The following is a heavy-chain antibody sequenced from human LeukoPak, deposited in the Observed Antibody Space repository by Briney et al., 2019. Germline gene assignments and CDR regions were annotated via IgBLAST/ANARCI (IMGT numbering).Heavy chain of an antibody. J-gene: IGHJ6*02. CDR3: ATLWFGEFFYYYYGMDV. V-gene: IGHV3-23*01. CDR1: GFTFSNYA. CDR2: ISGSGGST. D-gene: IGHD3-10*01. Sequence: GGSLRLSCAASGFTFSNYAMSWVRQAPGKGLEWVSAISGSGGSTYYADSVKGRFTISRDNSKNTLYLQMNSLRAEDTAVYYCATLWFGEFFYYYYGMDVWGQGTTVTVSS.